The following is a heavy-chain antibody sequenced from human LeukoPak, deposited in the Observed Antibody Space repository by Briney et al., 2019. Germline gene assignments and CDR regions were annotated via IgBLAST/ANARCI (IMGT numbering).Heavy chain of an antibody. CDR2: INPNSGDT. CDR3: ARDLTRLDVDDY. D-gene: IGHD4-11*01. J-gene: IGHJ4*02. V-gene: IGHV1-2*02. Sequence: ASVKVSCKASGYTFTAYYIHWVRQAPGQGLEWMAWINPNSGDTNYAQKFLGRVTVTSDTSISPAYMELSRLTSDDTAVYYCARDLTRLDVDDYWGQGTLVTVSS. CDR1: GYTFTAYY.